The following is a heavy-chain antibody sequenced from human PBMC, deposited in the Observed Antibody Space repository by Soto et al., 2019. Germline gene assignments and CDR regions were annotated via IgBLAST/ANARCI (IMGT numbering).Heavy chain of an antibody. J-gene: IGHJ5*02. CDR1: GYTFYNYG. CDR2: ISLYSDGT. V-gene: IGHV1-18*01. CDR3: ARVVPGAEAWFGP. Sequence: QVQLVQSGGEVKRPGASVKVSCKTSGYTFYNYGITWVRQAPGPPLEWLGWISLYSDGTNYAQKFQCRVSMTTDTSTTTAYMELRSLRSDDTAVYYCARVVPGAEAWFGPWGQGTLVIVSS. D-gene: IGHD2-2*01.